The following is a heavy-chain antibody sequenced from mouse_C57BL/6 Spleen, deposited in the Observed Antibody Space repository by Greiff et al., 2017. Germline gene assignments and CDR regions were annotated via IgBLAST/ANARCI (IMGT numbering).Heavy chain of an antibody. Sequence: EVKLVESEGGLVQPGSSMKLSCTASGFTFSDYYMAWVRQVPEKGLEWVANINYDGSSTYYLDSLKSRFIISRDNAKNILYLQMSSLKSEDTATYYCARVALYYFDYWGQGTTLTVSS. J-gene: IGHJ2*01. CDR3: ARVALYYFDY. V-gene: IGHV5-16*01. CDR1: GFTFSDYY. CDR2: INYDGSST.